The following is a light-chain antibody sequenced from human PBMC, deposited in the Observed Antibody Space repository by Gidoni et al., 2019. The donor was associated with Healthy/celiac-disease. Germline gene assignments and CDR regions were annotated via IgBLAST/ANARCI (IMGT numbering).Light chain of an antibody. CDR2: KAS. J-gene: IGKJ1*01. CDR1: QSISSW. CDR3: QQYNSYSRT. V-gene: IGKV1-5*03. Sequence: DIQMTQSPSTLSASVGDRVTITYRASQSISSWLAWYQQKPGKAPKLLIYKASSLESGVPSRFSGSGSGKEFTLTISSLQPDDFATYYCQQYNSYSRTFGQGTKVEIK.